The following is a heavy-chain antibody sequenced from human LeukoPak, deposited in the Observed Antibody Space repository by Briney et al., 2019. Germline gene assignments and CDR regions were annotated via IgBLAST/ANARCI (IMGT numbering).Heavy chain of an antibody. CDR1: GFILSHHG. Sequence: PGGSLRLSCAASGFILSHHGMHWVRQAPGKGLEWVAVIWSDGTNRFYGGSVKGRFTISRDNSQNAVFLQMNSLRVEDTAMYYCARDAQRGFDYSNSLKYWGHGTLVTVSS. CDR3: ARDAQRGFDYSNSLKY. J-gene: IGHJ4*01. V-gene: IGHV3-33*01. D-gene: IGHD4-11*01. CDR2: IWSDGTNR.